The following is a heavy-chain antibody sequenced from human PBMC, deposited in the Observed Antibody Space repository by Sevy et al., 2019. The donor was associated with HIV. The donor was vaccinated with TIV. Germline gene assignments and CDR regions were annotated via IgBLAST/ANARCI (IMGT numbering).Heavy chain of an antibody. V-gene: IGHV3-23*01. D-gene: IGHD3-3*01. CDR1: GFTFSSYA. Sequence: GGSLILSCAASGFTFSSYAMSWVRQAPGKGLEWVSAISGSGGSTYYADSVKGRFTISRDNSKNTLYLQMNSLRAEDTAVYYCAKSPVLRFLRGYYYGMDVWGQGTTVTVSS. J-gene: IGHJ6*02. CDR3: AKSPVLRFLRGYYYGMDV. CDR2: ISGSGGST.